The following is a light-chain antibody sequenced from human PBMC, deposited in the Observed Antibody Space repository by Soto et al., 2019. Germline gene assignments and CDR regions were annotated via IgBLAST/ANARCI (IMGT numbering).Light chain of an antibody. Sequence: DIQLTQSPSFLSASVGDRVTITCRASQGISNYLAWYQQKPGKAPKLLIYDASTLQSGVPSRFSGSGSGAEFTLTISSLLPEDFATYYCQQYYSYWTFGQGTKVDIK. CDR2: DAS. CDR3: QQYYSYWT. J-gene: IGKJ1*01. V-gene: IGKV1-9*01. CDR1: QGISNY.